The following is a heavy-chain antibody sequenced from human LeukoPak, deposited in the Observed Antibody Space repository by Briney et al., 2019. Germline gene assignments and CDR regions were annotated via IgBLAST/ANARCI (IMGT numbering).Heavy chain of an antibody. CDR1: GGSISSYY. V-gene: IGHV4-59*08. D-gene: IGHD4-17*01. Sequence: TSETLSLTCTVSGGSISSYYWSWIRQPPGKGLEWIGYIYYSGSTNYNPSLKSRVTISVDTSKNQFSLKLSSVTAADTAVYYCARHESDYGDYDDAFDIWGQGTMVTVSS. CDR3: ARHESDYGDYDDAFDI. J-gene: IGHJ3*02. CDR2: IYYSGST.